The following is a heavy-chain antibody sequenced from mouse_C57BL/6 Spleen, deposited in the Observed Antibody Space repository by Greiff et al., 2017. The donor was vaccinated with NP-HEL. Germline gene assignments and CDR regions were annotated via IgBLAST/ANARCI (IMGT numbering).Heavy chain of an antibody. D-gene: IGHD2-2*01. CDR1: GYTFTSYW. CDR2: IYPGSGST. CDR3: AALYYGYDNYAMDY. J-gene: IGHJ4*01. V-gene: IGHV1-55*01. Sequence: VQGVESGAELVKPGASVKMSCKASGYTFTSYWITWVKQRPGQGLEWIGDIYPGSGSTNYNEKFKSKATLTVDTSSSTAYMQLSSLTSEDSAVYYCAALYYGYDNYAMDYWGQGTSVTVSS.